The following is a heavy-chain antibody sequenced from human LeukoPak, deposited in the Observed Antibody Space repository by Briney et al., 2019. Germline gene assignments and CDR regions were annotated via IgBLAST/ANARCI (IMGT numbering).Heavy chain of an antibody. D-gene: IGHD6-13*01. CDR3: VRHGLGTSWFGFDY. Sequence: GESLKISCKGSGYTFTTYWIGWVRQMPGKGLEWMGVIYPGDSDPRYSPSFQGQVTISADKSISTAYLQWSSLKASDSAMYYCVRHGLGTSWFGFDYWGQGTLVTVSS. J-gene: IGHJ4*02. V-gene: IGHV5-51*01. CDR1: GYTFTTYW. CDR2: IYPGDSDP.